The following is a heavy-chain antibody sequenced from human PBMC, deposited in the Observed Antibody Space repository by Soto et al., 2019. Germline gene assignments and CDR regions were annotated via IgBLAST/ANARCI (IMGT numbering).Heavy chain of an antibody. CDR2: IYYSGST. D-gene: IGHD3-16*01. V-gene: IGHV4-59*01. CDR3: ARDLGDYVEPGYYYYMDV. J-gene: IGHJ6*03. CDR1: GGYISSYF. Sequence: QVQLQESGPGLVKPSETLSLTCSVSGGYISSYFWNWIRQPPGKGLEWIGWIYYSGSTNYNPSLKSRVTISVDTSKNQFSLRLSSVTAADTAIYYCARDLGDYVEPGYYYYMDVWGKGTTVTVSS.